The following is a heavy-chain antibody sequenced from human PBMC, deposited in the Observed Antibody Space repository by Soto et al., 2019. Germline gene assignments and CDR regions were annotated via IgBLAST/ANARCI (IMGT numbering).Heavy chain of an antibody. CDR1: GFTFSSYW. Sequence: EVQLVESGGGLVQPGGSLTLSCAASGFTFSSYWMHWVRQAPGKGVVWVSRINPDGRGTNYADSEKGRFTTSRDNAKNTLYLQMNSLRPEDTAVYYCARVGQGAWYFDLWGSGTLVTVSS. D-gene: IGHD1-26*01. CDR3: ARVGQGAWYFDL. J-gene: IGHJ2*01. CDR2: INPDGRGT. V-gene: IGHV3-74*01.